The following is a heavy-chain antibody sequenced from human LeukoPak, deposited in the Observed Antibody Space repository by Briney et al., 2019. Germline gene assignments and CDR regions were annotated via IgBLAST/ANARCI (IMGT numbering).Heavy chain of an antibody. Sequence: PGGSLRLSCAASGFTFNTYAMHWVRQAPGKGLEWLAIISYDGNYKNYADSVRGRFIISRDNSKNTVYLQMNGLTTEDTAAYYCARSLYRYDYWGQGTLVAVSS. V-gene: IGHV3-30*04. CDR2: ISYDGNYK. D-gene: IGHD2/OR15-2a*01. J-gene: IGHJ4*02. CDR3: ARSLYRYDY. CDR1: GFTFNTYA.